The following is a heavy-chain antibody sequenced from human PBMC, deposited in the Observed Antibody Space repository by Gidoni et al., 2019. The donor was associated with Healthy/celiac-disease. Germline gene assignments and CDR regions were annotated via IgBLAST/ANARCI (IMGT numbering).Heavy chain of an antibody. CDR3: ARLFTGTTVTTRRLVPLYSDV. Sequence: QVQLQQWGAGLLKPSETLSLTCAVYGGSFSGYYWSWIRQPPGKGLAWIGEINHSGSTNYNPSLKSRVTISVDTSKNQFSLKLSSVTAADTAVYYCARLFTGTTVTTRRLVPLYSDVWGKGTTVTVSS. V-gene: IGHV4-34*01. CDR2: INHSGST. J-gene: IGHJ6*04. CDR1: GGSFSGYY. D-gene: IGHD4-17*01.